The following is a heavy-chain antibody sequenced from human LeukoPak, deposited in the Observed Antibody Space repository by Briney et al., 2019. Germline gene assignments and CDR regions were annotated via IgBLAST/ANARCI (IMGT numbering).Heavy chain of an antibody. D-gene: IGHD6-13*01. CDR3: ARDRGDSSSWSYYYYYYMDV. CDR1: GFTFSGYG. Sequence: GGSLRLSCAASGFTFSGYGMHWVRQAPGKGLEWVAFIRYDGSNKYYADSVKGRFTISRDNSKNTLYLQMNSLRAEDTAVYYCARDRGDSSSWSYYYYYYMDVWGKGTTVTISS. J-gene: IGHJ6*03. CDR2: IRYDGSNK. V-gene: IGHV3-30*02.